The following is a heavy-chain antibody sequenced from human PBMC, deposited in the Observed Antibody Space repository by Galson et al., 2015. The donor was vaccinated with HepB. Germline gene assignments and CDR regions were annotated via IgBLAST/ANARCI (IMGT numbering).Heavy chain of an antibody. CDR2: ISSSGNTI. V-gene: IGHV3-11*01. J-gene: IGHJ6*03. CDR3: ARSAGAVPNYYFYVDV. CDR1: EFIFSDYY. Sequence: SLRLSCAASEFIFSDYYMNWIRQAPGKGLEWVSYISSSGNTIYYADSVKGRFTISRDNAKNSLYLQMISLRAEDTAVYYCARSAGAVPNYYFYVDVWGKGTTVTVSS. D-gene: IGHD4-17*01.